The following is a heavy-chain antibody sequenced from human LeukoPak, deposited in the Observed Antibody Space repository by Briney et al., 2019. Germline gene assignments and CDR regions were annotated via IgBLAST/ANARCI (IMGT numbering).Heavy chain of an antibody. CDR2: ISSSGSTI. D-gene: IGHD6-13*01. J-gene: IGHJ4*02. CDR3: ARDAGSSWTDFDY. V-gene: IGHV3-11*01. CDR1: GFPFSDYY. Sequence: GGPLRLSCAASGFPFSDYYMSWIRQALGEGLEWVSYISSSGSTIYYADSVKGRFTISRDNAKNSLYLQMNSLRAEYTAVYYCARDAGSSWTDFDYGGQGTLVTVSS.